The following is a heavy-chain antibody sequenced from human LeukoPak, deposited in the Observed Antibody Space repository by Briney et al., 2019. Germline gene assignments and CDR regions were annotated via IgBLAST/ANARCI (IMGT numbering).Heavy chain of an antibody. V-gene: IGHV4-34*01. Sequence: SETLSLTCAVYGGSFSGYYWSWIRQPPGKGLEWIGEINHSGSTNYNPSLKSRVTISVDTSKNQFSLKLSSVTAADTAVYYCARGSAQRGGFDYWGQGTLVTVSS. D-gene: IGHD3-16*01. CDR2: INHSGST. CDR3: ARGSAQRGGFDY. J-gene: IGHJ4*02. CDR1: GGSFSGYY.